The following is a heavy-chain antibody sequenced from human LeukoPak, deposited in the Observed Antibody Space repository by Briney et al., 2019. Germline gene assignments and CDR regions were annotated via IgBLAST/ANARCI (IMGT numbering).Heavy chain of an antibody. J-gene: IGHJ4*02. CDR1: GFTFSSYA. Sequence: QTGGSLRLSCAASGFTFSSYAMHWVRQAPGKGLEWVAVISYDGSNKYYADSVKGRFTISRDNSKNTLYLQMNSLRAEDTAVYYCARGKGIAVAGHSYYFDYWGQGTLVTVSS. D-gene: IGHD6-19*01. V-gene: IGHV3-30-3*01. CDR3: ARGKGIAVAGHSYYFDY. CDR2: ISYDGSNK.